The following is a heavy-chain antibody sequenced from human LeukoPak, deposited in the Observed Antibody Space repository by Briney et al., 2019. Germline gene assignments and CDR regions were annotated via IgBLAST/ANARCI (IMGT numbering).Heavy chain of an antibody. D-gene: IGHD3-10*02. J-gene: IGHJ6*04. CDR3: AELGITMIGGV. Sequence: GGSLRLSCAASGFTFSSYEMNWVRQAPGKGLEWVSYISSCGSTIYYAGSVKGRFTISRDNAKNSLYLQMNSLRAEDTAVYYCAELGITMIGGVWGKGTTVTISS. CDR2: ISSCGSTI. CDR1: GFTFSSYE. V-gene: IGHV3-48*03.